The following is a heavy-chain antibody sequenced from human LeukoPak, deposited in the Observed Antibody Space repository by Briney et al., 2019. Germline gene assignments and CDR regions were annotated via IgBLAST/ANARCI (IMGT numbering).Heavy chain of an antibody. CDR3: ARFMSGWYSDY. Sequence: PSETLSLTCAVYGGSFSGYYWSWIRQPPGKGLEWTGEINHSGSTNYNPSLKSRVTFSVDTSKNQFSLKLSSVTAADTAVYYCARFMSGWYSDYWGQGALVTVSS. CDR2: INHSGST. D-gene: IGHD6-19*01. CDR1: GGSFSGYY. V-gene: IGHV4-34*01. J-gene: IGHJ4*02.